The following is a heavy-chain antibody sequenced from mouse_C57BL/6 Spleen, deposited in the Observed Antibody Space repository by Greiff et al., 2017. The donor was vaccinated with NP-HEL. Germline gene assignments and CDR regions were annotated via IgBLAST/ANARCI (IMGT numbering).Heavy chain of an antibody. J-gene: IGHJ1*03. V-gene: IGHV1-64*01. Sequence: VQLQQPGAELVKPGASVKLSCKASGYTFTSYWMHWVKQRPGQGLEWIGMIHPNSGSTNYNEKFKSKATLTVDKSSSTAYMQLSSLTSEDSAVYYCARRYYGNYWYFDVWGTGTTVTVSS. D-gene: IGHD2-1*01. CDR3: ARRYYGNYWYFDV. CDR1: GYTFTSYW. CDR2: IHPNSGST.